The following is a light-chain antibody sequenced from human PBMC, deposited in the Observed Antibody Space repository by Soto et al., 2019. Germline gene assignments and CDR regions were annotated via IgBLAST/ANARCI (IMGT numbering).Light chain of an antibody. CDR2: DVS. CDR1: SSDVGGYNY. V-gene: IGLV2-14*01. Sequence: QSALTQPASVSGSPGQSITISCTGTSSDVGGYNYVSWYQQHPGKAPKLMIYDVSNRPSGVSNRFSGSKSGNTASLTISGPQAEDEADYYCSSYTSSSTLVVFGGGTKLTFL. CDR3: SSYTSSSTLVV. J-gene: IGLJ2*01.